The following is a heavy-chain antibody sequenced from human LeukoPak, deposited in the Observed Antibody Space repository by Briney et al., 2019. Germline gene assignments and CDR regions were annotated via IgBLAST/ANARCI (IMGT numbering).Heavy chain of an antibody. CDR2: IYTSGST. Sequence: SETLSLTCTVSGGSISTGSDYWSWIRQPAGKGLEWIGRIYTSGSTNYNPSLKSRVTISVDTSKNQFSLKLSSVTAADTAVYYCARDKYDFWSGYLGHFDYWGQGTLVTVSS. D-gene: IGHD3-3*01. J-gene: IGHJ4*02. CDR3: ARDKYDFWSGYLGHFDY. V-gene: IGHV4-61*02. CDR1: GGSISTGSDY.